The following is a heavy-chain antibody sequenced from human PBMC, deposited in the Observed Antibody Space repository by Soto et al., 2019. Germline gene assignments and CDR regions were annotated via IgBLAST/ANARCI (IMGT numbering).Heavy chain of an antibody. CDR2: ISGSGGST. CDR3: AKVSSGYESNWFDP. J-gene: IGHJ5*02. Sequence: GGSLRLSCAASGFTFSSYAMSWVRQAPGKGLEWVSAISGSGGSTYYANSVKGRFTISRDNSKNTLYLQMNSLRAEDTAVYYCAKVSSGYESNWFDPWGQGTLVTVSS. CDR1: GFTFSSYA. D-gene: IGHD5-12*01. V-gene: IGHV3-23*01.